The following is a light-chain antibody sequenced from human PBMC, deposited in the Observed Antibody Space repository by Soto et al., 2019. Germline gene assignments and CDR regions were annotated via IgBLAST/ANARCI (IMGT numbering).Light chain of an antibody. CDR3: SSYAASNNFYFV. Sequence: QSALTQPPSASGSPGQSVTISCTGPSSDVGGYNYVSWYQQYPGRAPKLMIYEVTKRPSGVPDRFSGSKSGNTASLTVSGLQAEDEADYYCSSYAASNNFYFVFGGGTKVTVL. J-gene: IGLJ3*02. V-gene: IGLV2-8*01. CDR2: EVT. CDR1: SSDVGGYNY.